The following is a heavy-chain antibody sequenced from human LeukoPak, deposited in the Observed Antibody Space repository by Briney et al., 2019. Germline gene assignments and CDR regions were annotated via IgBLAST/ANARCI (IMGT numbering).Heavy chain of an antibody. J-gene: IGHJ4*02. V-gene: IGHV4-30-4*01. CDR2: IYYSGNT. Sequence: SQTLSLTCAVSGGSIRSGDYYWSWARQPPGKGLEWIGHIYYSGNTYYNPSLKSRVAISVDTSKNQFSLKLSSVTAADTAVYYCARLSAETTHFDNWGQGALVTVSS. CDR3: ARLSAETTHFDN. D-gene: IGHD4-17*01. CDR1: GGSIRSGDYY.